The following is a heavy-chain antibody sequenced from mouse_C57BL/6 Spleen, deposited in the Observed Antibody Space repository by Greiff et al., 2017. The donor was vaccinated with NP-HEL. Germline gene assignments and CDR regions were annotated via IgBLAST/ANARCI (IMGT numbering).Heavy chain of an antibody. V-gene: IGHV2-9-1*01. CDR1: GFSLTSYA. Sequence: VHLVESGPGLVAPSQSLSITCTVSGFSLTSYAISWVRQPPGKGLEWLGVIWTGGGTNYNSARKSRPSISKDNSKSQVFLKMNSLQTDDTARYYCARNSGTTVVSNWYFDVWGTGTTVTVSS. J-gene: IGHJ1*03. D-gene: IGHD1-1*01. CDR3: ARNSGTTVVSNWYFDV. CDR2: IWTGGGT.